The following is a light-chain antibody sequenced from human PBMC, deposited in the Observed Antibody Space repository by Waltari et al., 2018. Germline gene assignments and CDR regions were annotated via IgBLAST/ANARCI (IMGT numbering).Light chain of an antibody. J-gene: IGLJ2*01. CDR3: CSYAGSYTVV. Sequence: QSALTQPRSVSGSPGQSVTISCTGTSSDVGGYNYVSWYQQHPGKAPKLMIYDVRTRPHGVPDRFSCSKSCNTASLTISGLQAEDEADYYCCSYAGSYTVVFGGGTKLTVL. CDR1: SSDVGGYNY. CDR2: DVR. V-gene: IGLV2-11*01.